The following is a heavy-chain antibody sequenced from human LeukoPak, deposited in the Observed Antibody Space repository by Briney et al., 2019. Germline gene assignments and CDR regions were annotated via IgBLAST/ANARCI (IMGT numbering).Heavy chain of an antibody. D-gene: IGHD3-10*01. CDR3: AKDLRYYYGSGSYYPSPMDV. CDR1: GFTFSSYG. J-gene: IGHJ6*02. V-gene: IGHV3-30*18. CDR2: ISYDGSNK. Sequence: GGSLRLSCAASGFTFSSYGMHWVRQAPGKGLEWVAVISYDGSNKYYADSVKGRFTISRDNSKNTLYPQMNSLRAEDTAVYYCAKDLRYYYGSGSYYPSPMDVWGQGTTVTVSS.